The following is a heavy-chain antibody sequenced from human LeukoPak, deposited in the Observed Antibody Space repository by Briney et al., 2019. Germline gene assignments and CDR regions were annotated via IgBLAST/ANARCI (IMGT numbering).Heavy chain of an antibody. V-gene: IGHV3-21*04. Sequence: PGGSLRLSCAASGFTFSSYSMNWVRQAPGKGLEWVSSISSSSSYIYYADSVKGRFTISRDNSKNTLYLQMSSLRAEDTALYYCAKDVRRFDYWGQGTLVTVSS. CDR3: AKDVRRFDY. CDR1: GFTFSSYS. CDR2: ISSSSSYI. J-gene: IGHJ4*02.